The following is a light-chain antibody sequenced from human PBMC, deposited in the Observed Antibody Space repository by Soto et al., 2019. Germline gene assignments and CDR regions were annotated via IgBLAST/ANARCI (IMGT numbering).Light chain of an antibody. Sequence: QSVLTQPASVSGSPGQSITMSCTGTSSDVGGYNYVSWYQQHPGKAPKVMIYEVSNRPSGVSYRFSGSKSGNTASLTISGLQAEDEADYYCRSYTSTSTWGFGGGTKLTVL. CDR1: SSDVGGYNY. V-gene: IGLV2-14*01. CDR2: EVS. J-gene: IGLJ3*02. CDR3: RSYTSTSTWG.